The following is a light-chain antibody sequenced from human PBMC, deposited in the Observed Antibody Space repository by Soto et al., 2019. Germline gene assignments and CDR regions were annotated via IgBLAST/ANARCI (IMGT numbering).Light chain of an antibody. V-gene: IGLV2-8*01. CDR2: EVS. J-gene: IGLJ3*02. CDR3: SSHGGGNNWGV. Sequence: QSVLTQPPSASGSPGQSVTISCTGTSSDVGGYNLVSWYQQHPGKAPKLMIYEVSKRPSGVPDCFSGSKSGNTASLTVSGLQAEDEADYFCSSHGGGNNWGVFGGGTKVTVL. CDR1: SSDVGGYNL.